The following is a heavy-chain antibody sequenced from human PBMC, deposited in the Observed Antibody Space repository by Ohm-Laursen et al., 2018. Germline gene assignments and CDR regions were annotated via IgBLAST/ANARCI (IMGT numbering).Heavy chain of an antibody. D-gene: IGHD1-26*01. CDR1: GFDSSRYW. CDR3: ARDPAWGAVDY. V-gene: IGHV3-7*01. Sequence: SLRLSCAASGFDSSRYWMSWVRQAPGKGLECVAYIKQDGSERFYADSVKGRLTISRDNSKNSLFLQMNSLRVEDTAVYYCARDPAWGAVDYWGQGTLVTVS. J-gene: IGHJ4*02. CDR2: IKQDGSER.